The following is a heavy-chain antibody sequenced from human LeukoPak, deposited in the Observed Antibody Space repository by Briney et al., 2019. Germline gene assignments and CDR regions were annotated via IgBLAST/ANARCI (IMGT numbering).Heavy chain of an antibody. V-gene: IGHV3-23*01. CDR3: AKGDDIAAAGTLHFDH. J-gene: IGHJ1*01. Sequence: GGSLRLSCAASGFTFSTYAMSWVRQTPGRGLEWVSAVSGSGDSTYYADSVKGRFTISRDNSKNTLYLHMNSLRAEDTAIYYCAKGDDIAAAGTLHFDHWGQGTLVTVSS. CDR1: GFTFSTYA. D-gene: IGHD6-13*01. CDR2: VSGSGDST.